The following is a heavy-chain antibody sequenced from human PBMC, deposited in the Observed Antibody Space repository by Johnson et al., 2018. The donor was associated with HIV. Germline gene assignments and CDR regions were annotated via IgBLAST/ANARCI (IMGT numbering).Heavy chain of an antibody. CDR1: GFTFEDYG. Sequence: VQLVESGGGVVWPGGSLRLSCVASGFTFEDYGMNWVRQPPGKGLEWVSGINWNGGSTGYADSVKGRFTISRDNAKNSLYLQMNSLRAEDTAVYYCARDGTTTYAFDIWGQGTMVTVSS. V-gene: IGHV3-20*04. D-gene: IGHD1-7*01. J-gene: IGHJ3*02. CDR3: ARDGTTTYAFDI. CDR2: INWNGGST.